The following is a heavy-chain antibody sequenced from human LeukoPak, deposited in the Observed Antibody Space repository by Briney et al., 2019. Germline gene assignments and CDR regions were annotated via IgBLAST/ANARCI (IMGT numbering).Heavy chain of an antibody. D-gene: IGHD1-14*01. V-gene: IGHV3-30-3*01. Sequence: PGGSLRLSCAASGFTFSSYAMHWVRQAPGKGLEWVAVIPYDGSNKYYADSVKGRFTISRDNSKNTLYLQMNSLRAEDTAVYYCARDTGIISFDYWGQGTLVTVSS. CDR3: ARDTGIISFDY. CDR2: IPYDGSNK. CDR1: GFTFSSYA. J-gene: IGHJ4*02.